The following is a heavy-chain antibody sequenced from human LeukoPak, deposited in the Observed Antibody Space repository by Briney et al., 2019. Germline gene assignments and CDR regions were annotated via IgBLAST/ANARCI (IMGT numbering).Heavy chain of an antibody. D-gene: IGHD2-15*01. CDR1: GGSISNGSYY. Sequence: PSETLSLTCTVSGGSISNGSYYWSWVRQHPGKGLEWIGYIEYRGSTYYNPSLKSRVTISVDTSKNQLSLKLTSVTAADTAVYYCARSGRSCSGGSCYSSADYYYGMDVWGQGTTVTVSS. V-gene: IGHV4-31*03. J-gene: IGHJ6*02. CDR3: ARSGRSCSGGSCYSSADYYYGMDV. CDR2: IEYRGST.